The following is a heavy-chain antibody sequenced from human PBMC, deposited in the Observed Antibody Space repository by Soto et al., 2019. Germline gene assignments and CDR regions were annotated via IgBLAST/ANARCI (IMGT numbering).Heavy chain of an antibody. V-gene: IGHV3-30*18. CDR1: GFTFKPHA. D-gene: IGHD1-26*01. CDR3: GKDVGDYVPYYYGVDV. Sequence: QVQLVESGGGVVQPGTSLRLSCAASGFTFKPHAMHWVRQAPGKGLEWMAVIAYDGNEKFYADSVKGRFTISRDNSKNERYLQINTLRNEDTAVYYCGKDVGDYVPYYYGVDVWGQGTTVTVSS. J-gene: IGHJ6*02. CDR2: IAYDGNEK.